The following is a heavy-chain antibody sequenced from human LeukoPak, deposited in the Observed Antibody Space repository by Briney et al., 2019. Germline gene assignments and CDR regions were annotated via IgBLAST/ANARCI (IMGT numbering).Heavy chain of an antibody. Sequence: SQTPSLTCTVSGGSISSGSYYWSWIRQPAGKGLEWIGRIYTSGSTNYNPSLKSRVTISVDTSKNQFSLKLSSVTAADTAVYYCASGYDFWSGYYFDYWGQGTLVTVSS. CDR2: IYTSGST. D-gene: IGHD3-3*01. CDR3: ASGYDFWSGYYFDY. CDR1: GGSISSGSYY. V-gene: IGHV4-61*02. J-gene: IGHJ4*02.